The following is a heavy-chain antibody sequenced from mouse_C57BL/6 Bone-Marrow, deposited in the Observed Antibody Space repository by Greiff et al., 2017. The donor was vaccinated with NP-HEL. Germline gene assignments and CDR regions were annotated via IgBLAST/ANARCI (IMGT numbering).Heavy chain of an antibody. V-gene: IGHV1-81*01. CDR3: ARYLLLRMDY. D-gene: IGHD1-1*01. J-gene: IGHJ4*01. CDR2: IYPRSGNT. Sequence: VQVVESGAELARPGASVKLSCKASGYTFTSYGISWVKQRTGQGLEWIGEIYPRSGNTYYNEKFKGKATLTADKSSSTAYMELRSLTSEDSAVYFCARYLLLRMDYWGQGTSVTVSS. CDR1: GYTFTSYG.